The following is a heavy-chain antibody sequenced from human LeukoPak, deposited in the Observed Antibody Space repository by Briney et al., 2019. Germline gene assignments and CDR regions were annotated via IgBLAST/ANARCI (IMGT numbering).Heavy chain of an antibody. CDR3: ARDSGYYGSGSYGNWFDP. J-gene: IGHJ5*02. CDR1: GGSISSYY. Sequence: SETLSLTCTVPGGSISSYYWSWIRQPPGKGLEWIGYFYYSGSTNYNPSLKSRVTISVDTSKNQFPLKLRSVTAADTAVYYCARDSGYYGSGSYGNWFDPWGQGTLVTVSS. D-gene: IGHD3-10*01. V-gene: IGHV4-59*01. CDR2: FYYSGST.